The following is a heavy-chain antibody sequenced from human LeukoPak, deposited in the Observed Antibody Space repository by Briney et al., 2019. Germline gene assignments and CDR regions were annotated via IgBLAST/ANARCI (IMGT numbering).Heavy chain of an antibody. CDR2: ISSDGGSA. V-gene: IGHV3-64*01. Sequence: PGGSLRLSCAASGFTFNSYPIHWVRQAPGKGLEYVSAISSDGGSAYYAISVKGRCTISRDNSKNTVYLQMDSLKTEDLAVYYCARDLTAHSYGYIEAFDIWGQGTMVTVSS. CDR1: GFTFNSYP. D-gene: IGHD5-18*01. J-gene: IGHJ3*02. CDR3: ARDLTAHSYGYIEAFDI.